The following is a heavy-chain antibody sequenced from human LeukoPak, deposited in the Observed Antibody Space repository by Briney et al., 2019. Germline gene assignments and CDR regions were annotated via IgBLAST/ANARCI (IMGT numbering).Heavy chain of an antibody. CDR2: TYYRSKWYI. J-gene: IGHJ3*02. D-gene: IGHD5-18*01. Sequence: PSQTLSLTCAISGDSVSSYSAGWNWIRQSPSRGLEWLGRTYYRSKWYIDYAVSVKSRITINPDTSKNQFSLQLDSVTAADTAVYYCARDRGRRGYSYYYNAFDIWGQGTMVTVSS. V-gene: IGHV6-1*01. CDR3: ARDRGRRGYSYYYNAFDI. CDR1: GDSVSSYSAG.